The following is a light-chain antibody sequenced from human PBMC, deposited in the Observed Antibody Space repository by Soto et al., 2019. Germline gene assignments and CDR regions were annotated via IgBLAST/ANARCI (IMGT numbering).Light chain of an antibody. V-gene: IGKV3D-20*02. CDR2: AAS. Sequence: EVVLTQSPGTLSLSPGERATLSCRASQSVSSSFLAWYQQKPGQAPRLLIHAASTGATGIPARFRGSGSGTDFTLTISSLEPEDFAVYYCQQRLSWPITFGQGTRLEIK. CDR1: QSVSSSF. CDR3: QQRLSWPIT. J-gene: IGKJ5*01.